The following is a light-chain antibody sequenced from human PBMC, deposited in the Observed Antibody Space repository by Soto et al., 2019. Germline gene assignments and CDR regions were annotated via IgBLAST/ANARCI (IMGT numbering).Light chain of an antibody. J-gene: IGLJ1*01. CDR1: SSDIGGYNY. Sequence: QSALAQPASVSGSPGQSITISCPGTSSDIGGYNYVSWYQQDSGKAPKLIIYAVTDRPSGVSSRFSGSKSGNTAFLTISGLQAEDEADYYCTSYTRGSTYVFGTGTKVTVL. CDR2: AVT. V-gene: IGLV2-14*01. CDR3: TSYTRGSTYV.